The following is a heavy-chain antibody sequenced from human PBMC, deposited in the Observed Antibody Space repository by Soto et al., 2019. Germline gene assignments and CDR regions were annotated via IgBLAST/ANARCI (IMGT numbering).Heavy chain of an antibody. CDR2: MNPNSGNT. CDR1: GYTFTSYD. J-gene: IGHJ3*02. D-gene: IGHD4-4*01. V-gene: IGHV1-8*01. CDR3: ARSLAVATGDI. Sequence: QVQLVQSGAEVKKPGASVKVSCKASGYTFTSYDINWVRQATGQGLEWMGWMNPNSGNTGYAQKCQGRVTRIRNTSQSTAYMELSSLRSEDTAVYYCARSLAVATGDIWGQGTMVTVSS.